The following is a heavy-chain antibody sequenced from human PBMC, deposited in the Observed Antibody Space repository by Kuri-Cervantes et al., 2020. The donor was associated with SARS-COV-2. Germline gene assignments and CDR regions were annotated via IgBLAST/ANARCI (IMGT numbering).Heavy chain of an antibody. V-gene: IGHV4-39*07. Sequence: GSLRLSCAASGFTVSSNYMSWIRQSPGKGLEWIGSIYYSGSTYYNPSLKSRVTISVDTYKNQFSLKLSSVNTADTAVYYCSRHSASAYILTGEVYNWYDSCGQGTLAADS. CDR1: GFTVSSNY. CDR2: IYYSGST. D-gene: IGHD7-27*01. CDR3: SRHSASAYILTGEVYNWYDS. J-gene: IGHJ5*01.